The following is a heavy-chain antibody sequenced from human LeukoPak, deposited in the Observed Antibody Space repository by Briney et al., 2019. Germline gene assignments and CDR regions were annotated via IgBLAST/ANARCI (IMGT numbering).Heavy chain of an antibody. D-gene: IGHD3-10*01. V-gene: IGHV3-30*02. J-gene: IGHJ6*03. CDR2: IRYDGSNK. Sequence: GGSLRLSCAASGFTFSSYGMHWVRQAPGKGLEWVAFIRYDGSNKYYADSVKGRFTISRDNSKNTLYLQMNSLRAEDTAVYYCAKDSYYGSGSYRLWDYYYYYMDVWGKGTTVTISS. CDR3: AKDSYYGSGSYRLWDYYYYYMDV. CDR1: GFTFSSYG.